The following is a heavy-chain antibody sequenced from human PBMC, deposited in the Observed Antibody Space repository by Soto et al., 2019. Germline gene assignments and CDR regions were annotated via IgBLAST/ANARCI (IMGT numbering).Heavy chain of an antibody. D-gene: IGHD4-17*01. Sequence: QVQLQQWGAGLLKPSETLSLTCAVYGGSFSGYYWSWIRQPPGKGLEWIGEINHSGSTNYNPSLKSRVTISVYTSKNQFSLKLISVTAADTAVYYCARGLSVATVTKSTNYFDYWGQGTLVTVSS. J-gene: IGHJ4*02. CDR1: GGSFSGYY. CDR2: INHSGST. CDR3: ARGLSVATVTKSTNYFDY. V-gene: IGHV4-34*01.